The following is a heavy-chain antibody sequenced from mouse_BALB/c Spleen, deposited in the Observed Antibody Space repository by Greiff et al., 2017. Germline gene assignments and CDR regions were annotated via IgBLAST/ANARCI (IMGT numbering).Heavy chain of an antibody. J-gene: IGHJ4*01. CDR3: ARWRITTVVGAMDY. CDR1: GFTFSSFG. D-gene: IGHD1-1*01. CDR2: ISSGSSTI. V-gene: IGHV5-17*02. Sequence: EVQGVESGGGLVQPGGSRKLSCAASGFTFSSFGMHWVRQAPEKGLEWVAYISSGSSTIYYADTVKGRFTISRDNPKNTLFLQMTSLRSEDTAMYYCARWRITTVVGAMDYWGQGTSVTVSS.